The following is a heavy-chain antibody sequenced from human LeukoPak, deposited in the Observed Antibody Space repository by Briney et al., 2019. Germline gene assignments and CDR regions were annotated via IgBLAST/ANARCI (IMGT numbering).Heavy chain of an antibody. D-gene: IGHD6-6*01. CDR2: INAYNGNT. Sequence: VASVKVSCKASGYTFTSYGISWVRQAPGQGLEWMGWINAYNGNTNYAQKLQGRVTMTTDTSTSTAYMELRSLRSDDTAVYHCARAAPSVPTFDYWGQGTLVTVSS. V-gene: IGHV1-18*01. CDR3: ARAAPSVPTFDY. J-gene: IGHJ4*02. CDR1: GYTFTSYG.